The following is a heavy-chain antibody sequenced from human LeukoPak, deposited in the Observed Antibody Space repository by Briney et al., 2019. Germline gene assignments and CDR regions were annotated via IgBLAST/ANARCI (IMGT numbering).Heavy chain of an antibody. CDR3: AKAGVWLPAV. V-gene: IGHV4-4*02. CDR1: GGSVSSDNW. CDR2: IHHSGNT. D-gene: IGHD3-9*01. Sequence: SETLSLTCAVSGGSVSSDNWWSRVRQPPGKGLEWTGEIHHSGNTNYSPSLKSRVTISLDKSRNQFSLKLNSVTAADTAVYYCAKAGVWLPAVWGQGTLVTVSS. J-gene: IGHJ4*02.